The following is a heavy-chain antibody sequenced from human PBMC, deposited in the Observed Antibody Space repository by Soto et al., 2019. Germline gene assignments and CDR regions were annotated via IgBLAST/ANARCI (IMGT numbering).Heavy chain of an antibody. CDR2: LYYSGST. CDR3: ARARGARYFDY. Sequence: QVQLQESGPGLVKPSQTLSLTCTVSGGSISSGDYYWSWIRQPPGKGLEWIGYLYYSGSTYYNPSLKSRVTIPVDTAKNQFSLKLSSVTAADPAVYYCARARGARYFDYWGQGTLVTVSS. CDR1: GGSISSGDYY. V-gene: IGHV4-30-4*01. D-gene: IGHD2-15*01. J-gene: IGHJ4*02.